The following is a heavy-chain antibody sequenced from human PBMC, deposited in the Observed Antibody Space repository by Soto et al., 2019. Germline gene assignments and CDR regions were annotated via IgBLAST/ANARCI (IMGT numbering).Heavy chain of an antibody. V-gene: IGHV4-39*01. CDR2: IYYSGST. CDR1: GGSISSSSYY. D-gene: IGHD3-10*01. J-gene: IGHJ4*02. Sequence: PSETLSLTCTVSGGSISSSSYYWGWIRQPPGKGLEWIGSIYYSGSTYYNPSLKSRVTISVDTSKNQFSLKLSSVTAADTAVYYCARHVYSGSGSSEVDYWGQGTLVTVSS. CDR3: ARHVYSGSGSSEVDY.